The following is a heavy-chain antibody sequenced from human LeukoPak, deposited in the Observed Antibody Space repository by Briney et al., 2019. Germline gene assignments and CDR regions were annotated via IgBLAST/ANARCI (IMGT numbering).Heavy chain of an antibody. Sequence: GGSLRLSCAASGFTFSSYSMNWVRQAPGKGLEWVSYISSSSSTIYYADSVKGRFTISRDNAKNSLYLQMNSLRAEDTAVYYCARTEGIAAPPGDGMDVWGQGTTVTVSS. D-gene: IGHD6-13*01. J-gene: IGHJ6*02. CDR2: ISSSSSTI. CDR1: GFTFSSYS. CDR3: ARTEGIAAPPGDGMDV. V-gene: IGHV3-48*04.